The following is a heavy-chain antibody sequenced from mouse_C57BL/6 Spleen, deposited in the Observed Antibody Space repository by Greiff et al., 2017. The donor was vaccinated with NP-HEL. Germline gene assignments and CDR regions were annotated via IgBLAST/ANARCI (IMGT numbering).Heavy chain of an antibody. Sequence: EVMLVESGGGLVKPGGSLKLSCAASGFTFSDYGMHWVRQAPEKGLEWVAYISSGSSTIYYADTVKGRFTISRDNAKNTLFLQMNSLRSEDTAMYYCARRSTMVTTVYYAMDYWGQGTSVTVSS. J-gene: IGHJ4*01. CDR1: GFTFSDYG. V-gene: IGHV5-17*01. CDR3: ARRSTMVTTVYYAMDY. D-gene: IGHD2-2*01. CDR2: ISSGSSTI.